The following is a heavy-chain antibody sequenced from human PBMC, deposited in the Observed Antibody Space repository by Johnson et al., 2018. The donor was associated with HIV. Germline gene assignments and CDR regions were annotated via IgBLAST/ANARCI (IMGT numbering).Heavy chain of an antibody. D-gene: IGHD3-16*01. J-gene: IGHJ3*02. CDR1: GFTFSRYA. V-gene: IGHV3-23*04. Sequence: VQLVESGGGLVQPGGSLRLSCIGSGFTFSRYAMSWVRQTPGKRLEWVSAISNSGGATHYADPVKGRFRISSDNSKDTVYLQVNSLRGEDTALYYCAREEGSGEPPNAFDIWGQGTMVTVSS. CDR3: AREEGSGEPPNAFDI. CDR2: ISNSGGAT.